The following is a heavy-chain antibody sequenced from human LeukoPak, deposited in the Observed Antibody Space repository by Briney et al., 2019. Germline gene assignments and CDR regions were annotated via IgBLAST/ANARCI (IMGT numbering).Heavy chain of an antibody. CDR2: IKEDESAK. Sequence: GGSLRPSCAASGFTFRSYWMAWVRQAPGKGLEWVANIKEDESAKHQADSVKGRFTISRDNAQNSVYLQMSSLRGEDTAVYYCARDVGGSLDYWGQETLVTVSS. D-gene: IGHD1-26*01. V-gene: IGHV3-7*01. CDR1: GFTFRSYW. CDR3: ARDVGGSLDY. J-gene: IGHJ4*02.